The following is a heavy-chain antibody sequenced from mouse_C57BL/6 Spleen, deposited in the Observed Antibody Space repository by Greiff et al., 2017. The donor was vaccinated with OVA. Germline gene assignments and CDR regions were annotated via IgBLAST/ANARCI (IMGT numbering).Heavy chain of an antibody. V-gene: IGHV1-82*01. D-gene: IGHD2-4*01. Sequence: QVQLQQSGPELVKPGASVKISCKASGYAFSSSWMNWVKQRPGKGLEWIGRIYPGDGDTNYNGKFKGKATLTADKSSSTAYMQLSSLTSEDSAVYFCANYDYDVVYAMDYWGQGTSVTVSS. CDR1: GYAFSSSW. J-gene: IGHJ4*01. CDR2: IYPGDGDT. CDR3: ANYDYDVVYAMDY.